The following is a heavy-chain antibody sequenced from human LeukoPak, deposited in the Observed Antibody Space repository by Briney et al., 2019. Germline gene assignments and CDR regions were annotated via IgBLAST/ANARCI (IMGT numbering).Heavy chain of an antibody. CDR2: ITSSSTTI. CDR3: ARVRGTALVNMYFDY. CDR1: GFTLTSHS. Sequence: GGSLRLSCATSGFTLTSHSMNWVRQAPGKGLEWVSFITSSSTTIYYADSVKGRFTISRDNAKNSLYLQMNSLRDEDTAVYYCARVRGTALVNMYFDYWSQGTLVTVSS. V-gene: IGHV3-48*02. J-gene: IGHJ4*02. D-gene: IGHD2-21*02.